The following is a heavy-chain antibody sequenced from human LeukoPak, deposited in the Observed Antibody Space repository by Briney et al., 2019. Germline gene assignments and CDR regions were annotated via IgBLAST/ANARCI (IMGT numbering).Heavy chain of an antibody. CDR3: ASPYGGHDAFDI. Sequence: GGSLRLSCAVSGFTFSTFWMSWVRQAPGKGLERVANIKEDGSVKYYLDSVKGRFTISRDNAKSSLYLQMNSLRAEDTAVYYCASPYGGHDAFDIWGQGTMVTVSS. D-gene: IGHD3-16*01. CDR2: IKEDGSVK. CDR1: GFTFSTFW. V-gene: IGHV3-7*01. J-gene: IGHJ3*02.